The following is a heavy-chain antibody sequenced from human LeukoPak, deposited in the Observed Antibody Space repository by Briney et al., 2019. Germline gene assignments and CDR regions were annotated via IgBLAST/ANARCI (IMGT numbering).Heavy chain of an antibody. CDR3: ATYQLPRHDAFDI. Sequence: ASVKVSCKASGYTFTSYDINWVRQATGQGLEWMGWMNPNSGNTGYAQKFQGRVTMTRNTSISTAYMELSSLRSEDTAVYYCATYQLPRHDAFDIWGQGTMVTVSS. V-gene: IGHV1-8*01. CDR1: GYTFTSYD. D-gene: IGHD2-2*01. CDR2: MNPNSGNT. J-gene: IGHJ3*02.